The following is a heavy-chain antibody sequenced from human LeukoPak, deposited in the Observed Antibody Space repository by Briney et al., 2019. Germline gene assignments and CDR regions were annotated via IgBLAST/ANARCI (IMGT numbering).Heavy chain of an antibody. D-gene: IGHD4-17*01. CDR1: GFTFSSYA. CDR3: ARDGIYNGDYMGFDY. J-gene: IGHJ4*02. CDR2: ISSSSSYI. Sequence: PGGSLRLSCAASGFTFSSYAMSWVRQAPGKGLEWVSSISSSSSYIYYADSVKGRFTISRDNAKNSLYLQMNSLRAEDTAVYYCARDGIYNGDYMGFDYWGQGTLVTVSS. V-gene: IGHV3-21*01.